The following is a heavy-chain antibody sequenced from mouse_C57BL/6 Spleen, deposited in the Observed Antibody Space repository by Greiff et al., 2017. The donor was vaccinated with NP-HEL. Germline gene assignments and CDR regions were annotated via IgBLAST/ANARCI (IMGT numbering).Heavy chain of an antibody. CDR2: ISYSGST. J-gene: IGHJ2*01. Sequence: EVKLMESGPGLAKPSQTLSLTCSVTGYSITSDYWNWIRKFPGNKLEYMGYISYSGSTYYNPSLKSRISITRDTSKNQYYLQLNSVTTEDTATYYCARAAYYYGSSQYYFDYWGQGTTLTVSS. CDR1: GYSITSDY. D-gene: IGHD1-1*01. V-gene: IGHV3-8*01. CDR3: ARAAYYYGSSQYYFDY.